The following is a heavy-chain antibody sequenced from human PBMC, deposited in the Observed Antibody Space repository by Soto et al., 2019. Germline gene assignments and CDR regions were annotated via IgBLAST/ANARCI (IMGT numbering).Heavy chain of an antibody. V-gene: IGHV3-74*01. Sequence: EVQLVESGGGLVQPGGSLRLSCADSGFSFSSYWMHWVHQGPGKGLVWVARINTEGSSTNYADSVEGRFTISRDNAKNTLYLQMNSLRAEDTAVYYCARSPGGYYIDWGQGTMVTVSS. CDR1: GFSFSSYW. CDR2: INTEGSST. J-gene: IGHJ3*01. CDR3: ARSPGGYYID. D-gene: IGHD2-15*01.